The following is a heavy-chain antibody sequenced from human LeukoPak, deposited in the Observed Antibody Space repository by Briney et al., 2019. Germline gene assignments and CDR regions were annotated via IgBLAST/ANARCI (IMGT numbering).Heavy chain of an antibody. Sequence: PGGSLRLSCAASGFTFSSYAMRWARQAPGKGLEWVSAISGSGSSTYYADSVKGRFTISRDNPKNTLYLQMNSLRAEDTAVYYCATLNYKPDAFDIWGQGTMVTVSS. CDR3: ATLNYKPDAFDI. CDR2: ISGSGSST. V-gene: IGHV3-23*01. D-gene: IGHD1-7*01. CDR1: GFTFSSYA. J-gene: IGHJ3*02.